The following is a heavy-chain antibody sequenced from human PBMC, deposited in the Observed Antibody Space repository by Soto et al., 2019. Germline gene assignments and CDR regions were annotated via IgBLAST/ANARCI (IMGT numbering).Heavy chain of an antibody. CDR2: ITWNSGDT. Sequence: EVHLVESGGGLVRPGSSLRLSCAASGFNVNDYAMHWVRQAPGKGLEWVSGITWNSGDTGYAESVKGRFTVSRDNAKNSVYLEINNLRPEDTALYYCAKDHLGRATAVPFFDSRGQGALVTASP. D-gene: IGHD5-12*01. CDR1: GFNVNDYA. CDR3: AKDHLGRATAVPFFDS. J-gene: IGHJ4*02. V-gene: IGHV3-9*01.